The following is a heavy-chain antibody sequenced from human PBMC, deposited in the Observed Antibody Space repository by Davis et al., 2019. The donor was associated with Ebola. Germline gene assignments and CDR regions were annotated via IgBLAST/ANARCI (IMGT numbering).Heavy chain of an antibody. J-gene: IGHJ6*02. CDR1: GFSFRSYW. V-gene: IGHV3-7*01. CDR2: IKQDGSEK. CDR3: LYGMDV. Sequence: ESLKISCASSGFSFRSYWMSWVRQAPGKGLEWVASIKQDGSEKYYVDSVKGRFTISRDNAKNSLYLQMNSLRAEDTAVYYCLYGMDVWGQGTTVTVSS.